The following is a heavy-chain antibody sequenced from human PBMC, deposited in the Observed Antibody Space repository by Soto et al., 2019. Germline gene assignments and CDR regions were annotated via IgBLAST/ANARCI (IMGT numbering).Heavy chain of an antibody. CDR3: AKDHTAVAGHDNPIFDY. D-gene: IGHD6-19*01. Sequence: GGSHRLSCAASGLNFSSYAMSWVRQAPGKGLEWVSAISGSGGSTYYADSVKGRFTISRDNSKNTLYLQMNSLRAEDTAVYYCAKDHTAVAGHDNPIFDYWGQGTLVTVSS. V-gene: IGHV3-23*01. CDR2: ISGSGGST. J-gene: IGHJ4*02. CDR1: GLNFSSYA.